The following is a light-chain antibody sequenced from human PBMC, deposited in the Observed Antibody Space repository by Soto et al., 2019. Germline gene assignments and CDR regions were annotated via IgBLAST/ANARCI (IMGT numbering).Light chain of an antibody. CDR1: QSLSDN. V-gene: IGKV3-11*01. Sequence: IVMTQSPDTLAVSPGETVTLSCRASQSLSDNLAWYQQKPGQAPRLLIFRASSRASGIPARFSGSGSGTDFTLTISSLEPEDFAVYYCQQRSNWPPTFGQGTRLEIK. J-gene: IGKJ5*01. CDR2: RAS. CDR3: QQRSNWPPT.